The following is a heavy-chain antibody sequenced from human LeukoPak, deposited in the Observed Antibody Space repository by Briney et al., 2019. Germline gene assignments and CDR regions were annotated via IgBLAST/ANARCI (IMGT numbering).Heavy chain of an antibody. D-gene: IGHD2-8*02. CDR3: ARGEEAWYYFDY. J-gene: IGHJ4*02. CDR1: SGSLSGHY. V-gene: IGHV4-34*01. Sequence: SETLSLTCAVYSGSLSGHYWSWIRQPPGKGLEWIGSIYHSGSTHYNSSLKSRVTISVDTSKNQFSLKLSSVTAADTAVYYCARGEEAWYYFDYWGQGTLVTVSS. CDR2: IYHSGST.